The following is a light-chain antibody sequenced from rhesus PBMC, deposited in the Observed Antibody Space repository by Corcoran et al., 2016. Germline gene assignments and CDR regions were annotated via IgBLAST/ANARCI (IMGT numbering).Light chain of an antibody. J-gene: IGKJ1*01. V-gene: IGKV3-53*02. CDR1: QSVSTY. CDR3: QKYSTSPRT. Sequence: QVILTQSPATLSLSPGERATLSCRASQSVSTYLAWYQQKPGQAPKLLIYDAYSRATGIPDRVSDSGSWTEFTLTISSLEPEDFAVYYCQKYSTSPRTFGQGTKVEIK. CDR2: DAY.